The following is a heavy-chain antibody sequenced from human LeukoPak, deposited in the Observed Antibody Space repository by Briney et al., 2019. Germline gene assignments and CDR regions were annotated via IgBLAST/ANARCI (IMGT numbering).Heavy chain of an antibody. Sequence: PSETLSLTCAISGGSISSSNWWSWVRQPPGKGLEWIGEIYHSGSTNYSPSLKSRVTISVDKSKNQFSLKVTSVTAADTAVYYCARVSSRSYYFDSWGQGTLVTVSS. V-gene: IGHV4-4*02. J-gene: IGHJ4*02. CDR1: GGSISSSNW. CDR2: IYHSGST. D-gene: IGHD1-26*01. CDR3: ARVSSRSYYFDS.